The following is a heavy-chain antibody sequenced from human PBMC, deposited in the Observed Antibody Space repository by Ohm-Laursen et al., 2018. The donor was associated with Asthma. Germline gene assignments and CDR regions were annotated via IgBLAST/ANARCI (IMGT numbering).Heavy chain of an antibody. CDR1: GGSISSYY. CDR3: ARAGQWELLPLDY. CDR2: IYYSGST. Sequence: PGTLSLTCTVSGGSISSYYWSWIRQPPGKGLEWIGYIYYSGSTNYNPSLKSRVTISVDTSKNQFSLKLSSVTAADTAVYYCARAGQWELLPLDYWGQGTLVTVSS. V-gene: IGHV4-59*01. D-gene: IGHD1-26*01. J-gene: IGHJ4*02.